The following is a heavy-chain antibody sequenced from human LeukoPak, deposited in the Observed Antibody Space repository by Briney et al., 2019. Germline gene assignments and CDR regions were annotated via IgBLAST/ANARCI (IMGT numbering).Heavy chain of an antibody. CDR1: GGSISYYY. J-gene: IGHJ5*02. CDR2: IYYTGRT. V-gene: IGHV4-59*01. CDR3: ARGGTYNDILSFDP. D-gene: IGHD3-9*01. Sequence: SETLSLTCTVSGGSISYYYWTWIRQSTGKGLEWIGQIYYTGRTYYNPSLERRVTISLDTSRIQFSLIMTSVTAADTAMYYCARGGTYNDILSFDPWGQGTLVSVSS.